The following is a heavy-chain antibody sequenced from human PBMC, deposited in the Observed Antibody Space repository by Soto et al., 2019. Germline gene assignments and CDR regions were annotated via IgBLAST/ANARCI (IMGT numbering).Heavy chain of an antibody. CDR1: GFTFSTYV. V-gene: IGHV3-23*01. Sequence: EVQLLESGGGLVQPGGALRLACAVSGFTFSTYVMYWVRQAPGRGLEWVSAISGSGGSTYYADSVKGRFTISRDNSKDILYLQMNSLRAEDTAVYYCAKLGVRIATSGVDYWGQGTLVAVSS. CDR3: AKLGVRIATSGVDY. J-gene: IGHJ4*02. D-gene: IGHD6-13*01. CDR2: ISGSGGST.